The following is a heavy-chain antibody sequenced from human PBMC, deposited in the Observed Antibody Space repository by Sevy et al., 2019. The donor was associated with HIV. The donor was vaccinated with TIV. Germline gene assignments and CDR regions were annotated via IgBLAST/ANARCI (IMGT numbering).Heavy chain of an antibody. Sequence: GGSLRLSCAASGFTFSSYGMHWVRQAPGKGLEWVAVISYDGSNKYYADSVKGRFTISRDNSKNTLYLQMNSLRAEDTAVHYCAKDGSTGGRYSSSWHRQKSGYFQHWGQGTLVTVSS. D-gene: IGHD6-13*01. CDR1: GFTFSSYG. CDR3: AKDGSTGGRYSSSWHRQKSGYFQH. CDR2: ISYDGSNK. J-gene: IGHJ1*01. V-gene: IGHV3-30*18.